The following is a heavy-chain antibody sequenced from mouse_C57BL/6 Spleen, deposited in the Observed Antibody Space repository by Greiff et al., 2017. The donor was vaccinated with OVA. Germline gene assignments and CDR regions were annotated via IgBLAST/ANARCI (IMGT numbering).Heavy chain of an antibody. CDR3: ARSSNDYGNYSPWCAY. D-gene: IGHD2-1*01. V-gene: IGHV1-18*01. CDR1: GYTFTDYN. Sequence: EVQLQQSGPELVKPGASVKIPCKASGYTFTDYNMDWVKQSHGKSLEWIGDITPNNGGTIYNQKFKGKATLNVDKSSSTAYMELRSLTSEDTAVYYCARSSNDYGNYSPWCAYWGQGTLVTVSA. CDR2: ITPNNGGT. J-gene: IGHJ3*01.